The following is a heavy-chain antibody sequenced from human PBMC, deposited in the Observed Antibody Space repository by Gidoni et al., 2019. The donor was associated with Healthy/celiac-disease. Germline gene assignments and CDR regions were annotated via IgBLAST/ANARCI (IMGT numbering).Heavy chain of an antibody. Sequence: QVQLVQSGDEVKKPGASVKVSCKASGSSFTGYYLPGVRQAPGQGLEWMGWINPNSGGTNYAQKFQGRVTMTRDTSISTAYMELSRLRSDDTAVYYCARGSSSWSTYYYYYYGMDVWGQGTTVTVSS. D-gene: IGHD6-13*01. J-gene: IGHJ6*02. CDR1: GSSFTGYY. V-gene: IGHV1-2*02. CDR2: INPNSGGT. CDR3: ARGSSSWSTYYYYYYGMDV.